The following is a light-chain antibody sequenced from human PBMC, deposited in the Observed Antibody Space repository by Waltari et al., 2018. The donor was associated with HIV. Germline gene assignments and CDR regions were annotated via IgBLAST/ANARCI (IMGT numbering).Light chain of an antibody. CDR1: SPNIGSNY. Sequence: QSVLTQPPSTSGTPGQRVPISCFGSSPNIGSNYMYCYQQLPGTAPKLLIYRNNQRPSGVPDRFSGSKSGTSASLAISGLRSEDEGDYSCAAWDDTRGGLWVFGGGTKVTV. V-gene: IGLV1-47*01. CDR2: RNN. J-gene: IGLJ3*02. CDR3: AAWDDTRGGLWV.